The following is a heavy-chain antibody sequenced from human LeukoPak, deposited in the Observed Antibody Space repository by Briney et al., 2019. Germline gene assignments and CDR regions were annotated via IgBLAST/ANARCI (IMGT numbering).Heavy chain of an antibody. Sequence: GGSLRLSCAAFGFTFSRNGMTWVRQAPGKGLEWVSAISGSGGNTYYADSVKGRFTISRDNSKNTLYLQMNSLRAEDTAVYYCAKDRRAGSYDYWGQGTLVTVSS. V-gene: IGHV3-23*01. J-gene: IGHJ4*02. CDR2: ISGSGGNT. CDR3: AKDRRAGSYDY. D-gene: IGHD3-10*01. CDR1: GFTFSRNG.